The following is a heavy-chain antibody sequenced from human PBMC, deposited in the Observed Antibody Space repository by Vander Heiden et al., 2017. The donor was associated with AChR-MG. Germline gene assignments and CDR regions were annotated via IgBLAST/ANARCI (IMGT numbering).Heavy chain of an antibody. CDR1: GFTFSSYG. V-gene: IGHV3-30*02. J-gene: IGHJ4*02. Sequence: QVQLVESGGGVVQPGGSLRLSCAASGFTFSSYGMHWVRQAPGKGLEWVAFIRYDGSNKYYADSVKGRFTISRDNSKNTLYLQMNSLRAEDTAVYYCATYYGSGSYYKDPTYYFDYWGQGTLVTVSS. D-gene: IGHD3-10*01. CDR3: ATYYGSGSYYKDPTYYFDY. CDR2: IRYDGSNK.